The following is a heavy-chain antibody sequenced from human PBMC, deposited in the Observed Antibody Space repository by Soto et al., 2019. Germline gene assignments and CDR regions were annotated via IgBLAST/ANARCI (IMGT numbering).Heavy chain of an antibody. CDR3: ARVFRHGTYDMDV. V-gene: IGHV4-59*01. CDR2: IYNSGIT. D-gene: IGHD1-26*01. CDR1: GGSIIGDY. Sequence: PSETLSLTCTVSGGSIIGDYWSWMRQPPGKALEWIGYIYNSGITNYNPSLKSRVTISVDTSKNQFSLKLSSVTAADTAVYYCARVFRHGTYDMDVWGQGTTVTVSS. J-gene: IGHJ6*02.